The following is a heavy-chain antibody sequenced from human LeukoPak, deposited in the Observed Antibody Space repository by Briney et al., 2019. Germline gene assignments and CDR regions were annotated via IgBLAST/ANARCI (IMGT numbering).Heavy chain of an antibody. J-gene: IGHJ3*02. CDR2: ISNDGSNK. V-gene: IGHV3-30*04. D-gene: IGHD5-18*01. Sequence: GRFLRLSCAASGFTFSGYAMHWVRQAPGKGLEWVAVISNDGSNKYYADSVKGRFTISRDNSKNTLYLQMDSLRAEDAAVYYCAKKKQLGTGDAFDIWGQGIMVTVSS. CDR3: AKKKQLGTGDAFDI. CDR1: GFTFSGYA.